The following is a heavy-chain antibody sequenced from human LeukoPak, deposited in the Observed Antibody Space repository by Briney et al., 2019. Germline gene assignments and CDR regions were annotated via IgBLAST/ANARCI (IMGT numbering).Heavy chain of an antibody. J-gene: IGHJ3*02. V-gene: IGHV4-4*09. D-gene: IGHD2-15*01. CDR3: ARGEVAFNFDI. CDR1: GGSISSYY. CDR2: IYTSGST. Sequence: SETLSLTCTVSGGSISSYYWSWIRQPPGKGLEWIGHIYTSGSTNYNPSLKSRVTISVDTSKNQFSLKLSSVTAADTAVYYCARGEVAFNFDIWGQGTMVTVSS.